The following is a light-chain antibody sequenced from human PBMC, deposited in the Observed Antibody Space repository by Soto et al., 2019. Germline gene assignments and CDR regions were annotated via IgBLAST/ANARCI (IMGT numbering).Light chain of an antibody. J-gene: IGKJ5*01. CDR2: GAS. CDR3: QQYNNWPIT. CDR1: QTVIRN. Sequence: EIGMTPSTATLSLPPGGRAPLSCTPSQTVIRNYLAWHQQKPGQTPRLLVYGASSRATGIPARFSGSGSGTEFTLTISSLQSEDFAVYYCQQYNNWPITFGQGRLLAIK. V-gene: IGKV3-15*01.